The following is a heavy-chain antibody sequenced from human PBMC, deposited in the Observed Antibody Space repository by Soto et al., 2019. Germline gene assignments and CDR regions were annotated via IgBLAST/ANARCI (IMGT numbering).Heavy chain of an antibody. CDR2: ISYDGSTK. D-gene: IGHD2-2*01. Sequence: QVQLVESGGDVVQPGRSLRLSCAASGFTFSIYGMHWVRQAPGKGLEWVALISYDGSTKFYADSVKGRFTISRDNSKSTLNLEMNSLSAEDTAVYFCSKDAKKYHYYNHGMDVWGQGTTVTV. CDR1: GFTFSIYG. V-gene: IGHV3-30*18. J-gene: IGHJ6*02. CDR3: SKDAKKYHYYNHGMDV.